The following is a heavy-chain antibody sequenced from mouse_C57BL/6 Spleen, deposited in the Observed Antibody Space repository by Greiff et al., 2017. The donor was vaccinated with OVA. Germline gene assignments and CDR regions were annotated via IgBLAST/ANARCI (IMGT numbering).Heavy chain of an antibody. CDR3: AREGTKHYFDY. J-gene: IGHJ2*01. CDR1: GYTFTSYW. D-gene: IGHD3-3*01. Sequence: QVQLQQPGAELVRPGTSVKLSCKASGYTFTSYWMHWVKQRPGQGLEWIGVIDPSDSYTNYNQKFKGKATLTVDTSSSTAYMQLSSLTSEDSAVYFCAREGTKHYFDYWGQGTTLTVSS. CDR2: IDPSDSYT. V-gene: IGHV1-59*01.